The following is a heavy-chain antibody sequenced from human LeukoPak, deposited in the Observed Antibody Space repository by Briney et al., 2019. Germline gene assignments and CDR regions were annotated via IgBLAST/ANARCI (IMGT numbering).Heavy chain of an antibody. V-gene: IGHV3-11*01. CDR1: GFTFSDYY. Sequence: PGGSLRLSCAASGFTFSDYYMSWIRQAPGKGLEWVSYISSSGSTIYYADSVKGRFTVSRDDSKNMLYLQMNSLKTEDTAVYYCTSHDYPLFDYWGQGTLVTVSS. D-gene: IGHD4/OR15-4a*01. CDR3: TSHDYPLFDY. CDR2: ISSSGSTI. J-gene: IGHJ4*02.